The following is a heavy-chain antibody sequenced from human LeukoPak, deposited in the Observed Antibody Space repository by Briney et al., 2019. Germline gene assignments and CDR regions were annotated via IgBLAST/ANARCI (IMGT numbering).Heavy chain of an antibody. CDR1: GFTFSSYA. V-gene: IGHV3-23*01. J-gene: IGHJ4*02. CDR2: ISGTGGYT. Sequence: GGSLRLSCGASGFTFSSYAMTWVRQAPGKGLEWVSAISGTGGYTYYTDSVKGRFTISRDNSKNTLFLQMNSLRAEDTAVYYCAKAGSIRFDYWGQGTLVTVSS. D-gene: IGHD1-26*01. CDR3: AKAGSIRFDY.